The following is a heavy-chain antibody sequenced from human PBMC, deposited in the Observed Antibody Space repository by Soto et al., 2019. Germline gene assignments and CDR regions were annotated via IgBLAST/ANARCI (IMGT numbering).Heavy chain of an antibody. CDR2: INTGMGNT. Sequence: QVQLVQSGAEVKKPGASVKVSCKASGYTFTTYAIHWVRQAPGQRLEWMGWINTGMGNTKYSQKFQGRVTITRDTSATTAEMEVSSRRSEDTAFYYCARAWEVNAFDVGGQGTLVSVSS. J-gene: IGHJ3*01. D-gene: IGHD1-26*01. CDR3: ARAWEVNAFDV. CDR1: GYTFTTYA. V-gene: IGHV1-3*04.